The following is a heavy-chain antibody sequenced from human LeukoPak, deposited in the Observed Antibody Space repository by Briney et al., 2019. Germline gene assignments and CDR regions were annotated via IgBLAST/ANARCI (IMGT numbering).Heavy chain of an antibody. CDR1: GYTFTGYY. D-gene: IGHD2-15*01. CDR3: ATDNPPYCNGGSCYFD. V-gene: IGHV1-2*02. J-gene: IGHJ4*02. CDR2: INPGTGGT. Sequence: VASVKVSCKASGYTFTGYYMHWVRQAPGQGLEWMGWINPGTGGTNYAQKFQGRVNMTRDTSISTAYMDLSRLTSDDTAIYYCATDNPPYCNGGSCYFDWGQGTLVTVSS.